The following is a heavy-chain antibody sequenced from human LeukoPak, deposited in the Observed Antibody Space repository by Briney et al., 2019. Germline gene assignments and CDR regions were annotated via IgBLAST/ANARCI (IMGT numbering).Heavy chain of an antibody. CDR3: ARGVEPLAANTLAY. Sequence: PGGSLRLSCAASGLTVITDDMTWVRQAPGMGLQWVSVLYSDGNTKYADSVQGRFTISRDNSKNTLYLEMNSLSPDDTAVYYCARGVEPLAANTLAYWGQGTLVTVSS. CDR1: GLTVITDD. D-gene: IGHD1-14*01. J-gene: IGHJ4*02. CDR2: LYSDGNT. V-gene: IGHV3-53*01.